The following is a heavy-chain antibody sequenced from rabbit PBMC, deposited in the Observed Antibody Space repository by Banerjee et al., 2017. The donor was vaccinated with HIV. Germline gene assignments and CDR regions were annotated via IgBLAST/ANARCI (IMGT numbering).Heavy chain of an antibody. V-gene: IGHV1S45*01. CDR1: GVSFSDKEV. Sequence: QEQLVESGGGLVQPEGSLTLTCTASGVSFSDKEVMCWVRQAPGKGLEWIACINTVTGKAVYASWAKGRFIMSRTSSTTVTLQMTSLTAADTATYFCVREAGYGGYGDANLRGPGTLVTVS. CDR3: VREAGYGGYGDANL. J-gene: IGHJ4*01. CDR2: INTVTGKA. D-gene: IGHD6-1*01.